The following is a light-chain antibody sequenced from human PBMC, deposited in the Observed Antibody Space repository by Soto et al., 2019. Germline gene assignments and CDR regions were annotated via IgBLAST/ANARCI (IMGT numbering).Light chain of an antibody. V-gene: IGKV3D-15*01. CDR2: GAS. Sequence: EIVMTQSPVTLSASPGERVTLSCRASQSVNINLAWYQQRPGQAPRVLIYGASNRASGIPDRFSGSGSGTDFTLTISSLEPDEFALYYCQQYKDWPPLTFGGWTRVEIK. CDR3: QQYKDWPPLT. CDR1: QSVNIN. J-gene: IGKJ4*01.